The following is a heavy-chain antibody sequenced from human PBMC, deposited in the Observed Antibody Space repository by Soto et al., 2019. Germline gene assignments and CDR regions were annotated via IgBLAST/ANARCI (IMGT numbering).Heavy chain of an antibody. CDR3: ARHAEYIGDGSGRYYYGMDV. CDR2: IYPGDSDT. D-gene: IGHD6-6*01. Sequence: GESLKIACKGSGYSFTSYWIGWVRQMPGKGLEWMGIIYPGDSDTRYSPSFQGQVTISADKSISTAYLQWSSLKASDTAMYYCARHAEYIGDGSGRYYYGMDVWGQGTTVTVSS. V-gene: IGHV5-51*01. CDR1: GYSFTSYW. J-gene: IGHJ6*02.